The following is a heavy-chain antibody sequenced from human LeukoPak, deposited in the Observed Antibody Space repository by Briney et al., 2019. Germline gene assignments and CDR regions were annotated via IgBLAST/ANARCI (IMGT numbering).Heavy chain of an antibody. D-gene: IGHD3-3*01. J-gene: IGHJ4*02. CDR3: ARDDPYDVLSGYDY. CDR2: INPNSGGT. V-gene: IGHV1-2*02. Sequence: ASVKVSCKASGYTFTGYYIHWVRQAPGQGLEWMGWINPNSGGTNYAQKFQGRVTMTTDTSISTAYMELIRLTSDDTAVYYCARDDPYDVLSGYDYWGQGTLVTVSS. CDR1: GYTFTGYY.